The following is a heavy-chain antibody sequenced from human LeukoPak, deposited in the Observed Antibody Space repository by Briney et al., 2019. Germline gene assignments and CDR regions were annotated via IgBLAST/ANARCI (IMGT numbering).Heavy chain of an antibody. CDR3: AKDGRYCSSTSCYPHTYYFDY. CDR1: GFTFDDYA. D-gene: IGHD2-2*01. Sequence: GGSLRLSCAASGFTFDDYAMHWVRQAPGKGLEWVSLISWDGGSTYYADSVKGRFTISRDNSKNSLYLQMNSLRAEDTALYYCAKDGRYCSSTSCYPHTYYFDYWGQGTLVTVSS. CDR2: ISWDGGST. J-gene: IGHJ4*02. V-gene: IGHV3-43D*03.